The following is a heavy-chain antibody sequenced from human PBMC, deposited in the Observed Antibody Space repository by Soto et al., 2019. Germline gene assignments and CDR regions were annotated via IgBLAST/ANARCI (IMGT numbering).Heavy chain of an antibody. J-gene: IGHJ6*02. D-gene: IGHD5-18*01. CDR2: IYPGDSDT. Sequence: LGESLKISCKGSGYSFTSYWIGWVRQMPGKGLEWMGIIYPGDSDTRYSPSFQGQVTISADKSISTAYLQWSSLKASDTAMYYCASPLYSYYEGDYYYGMDVWGQGTTVTVSS. CDR3: ASPLYSYYEGDYYYGMDV. CDR1: GYSFTSYW. V-gene: IGHV5-51*01.